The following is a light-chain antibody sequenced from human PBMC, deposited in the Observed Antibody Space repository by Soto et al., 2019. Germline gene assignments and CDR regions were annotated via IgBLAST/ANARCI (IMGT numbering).Light chain of an antibody. V-gene: IGKV3-20*01. CDR3: HQYVSSWT. Sequence: EIVLTQSPGTLSLSPGERATLSCRASLSVSSNYVAWYQQKPGQAPRLLIYGASSRATGIPDRFSGSGSGTDFTLTISRLEPEDFAVYYCHQYVSSWTFGQGTKVDIK. J-gene: IGKJ1*01. CDR2: GAS. CDR1: LSVSSNY.